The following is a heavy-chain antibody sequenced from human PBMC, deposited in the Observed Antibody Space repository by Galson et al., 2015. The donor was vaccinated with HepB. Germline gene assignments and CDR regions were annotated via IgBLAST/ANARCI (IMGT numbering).Heavy chain of an antibody. V-gene: IGHV1-18*04. D-gene: IGHD1-7*01. CDR3: ARVGALELLPAYYYGMDV. CDR1: GYTFTSYG. J-gene: IGHJ6*02. Sequence: SVKVSCKASGYTFTSYGISWVRQAPGQGLEWMGWISAYNGNTNYAQKLQGRATMTTDTSTSTAYMELRSLRSDDTAVYYCARVGALELLPAYYYGMDVWGQGTTVTVSS. CDR2: ISAYNGNT.